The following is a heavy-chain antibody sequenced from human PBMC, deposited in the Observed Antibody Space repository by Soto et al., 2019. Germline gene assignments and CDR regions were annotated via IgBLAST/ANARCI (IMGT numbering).Heavy chain of an antibody. CDR3: ATFWGRGVYGMDV. V-gene: IGHV1-3*01. J-gene: IGHJ6*02. CDR2: INAGNGNT. D-gene: IGHD3-16*01. Sequence: SLTVSCKSSGYTFTSYAMHWVRQAPGQRLEWMGWINAGNGNTKYSQKFQGRVTITRDTSASTAYMELSSLRYEDTAVYYCATFWGRGVYGMDVWGQGTTVTVSS. CDR1: GYTFTSYA.